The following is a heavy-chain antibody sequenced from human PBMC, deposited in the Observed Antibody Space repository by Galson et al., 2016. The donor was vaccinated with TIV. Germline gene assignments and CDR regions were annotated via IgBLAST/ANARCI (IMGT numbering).Heavy chain of an antibody. CDR1: GFSFDDYA. CDR2: INWNSGYF. Sequence: SLRLSCAASGFSFDDYAMHWVRQVPGKGLEWVSGINWNSGYFGYADPVKGRFAILRDSAQNSLYLHMSSLRTEDTACYYCAKDMNRGCTTSNCYSYDYYYYALDVWGQGTTVTVSS. CDR3: AKDMNRGCTTSNCYSYDYYYYALDV. V-gene: IGHV3-9*01. D-gene: IGHD2-2*02. J-gene: IGHJ6*02.